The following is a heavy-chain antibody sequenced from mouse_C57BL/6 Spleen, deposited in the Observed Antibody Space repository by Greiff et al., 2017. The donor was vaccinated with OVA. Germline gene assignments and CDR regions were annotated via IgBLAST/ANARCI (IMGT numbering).Heavy chain of an antibody. V-gene: IGHV1-80*01. CDR3: ARRYGSPPYFDY. Sequence: LQESGAELVKPGASVKISCKASGYAFSSYWMNWVKQRPGKGLEWIGQIYPGDGDTNYNGKFKGKATLTADKSSSTAYMQLSSLTSEDSAVYFCARRYGSPPYFDYWGQGTTLTVSS. CDR2: IYPGDGDT. CDR1: GYAFSSYW. J-gene: IGHJ2*01. D-gene: IGHD1-1*01.